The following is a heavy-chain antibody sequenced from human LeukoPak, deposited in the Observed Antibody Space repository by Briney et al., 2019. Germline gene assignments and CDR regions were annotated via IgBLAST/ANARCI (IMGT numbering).Heavy chain of an antibody. J-gene: IGHJ4*02. Sequence: GGSLRLSCAASGFTFSSYWMSWVRQAPGKGLEWVANIKQDGSEKYYVDSVKGRFTISRDNAKNSLYLQMNSLRAEDTAVYYCAKQPDKEYSYGYWGYFDYWGQGTLVTVSS. CDR2: IKQDGSEK. V-gene: IGHV3-7*01. CDR1: GFTFSSYW. CDR3: AKQPDKEYSYGYWGYFDY. D-gene: IGHD5-18*01.